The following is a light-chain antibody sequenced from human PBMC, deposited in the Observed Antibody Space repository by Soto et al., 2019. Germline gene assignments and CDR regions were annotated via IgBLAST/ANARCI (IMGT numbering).Light chain of an antibody. V-gene: IGLV2-23*02. CDR3: CSYAGDSYV. CDR2: DVS. J-gene: IGLJ1*01. CDR1: SSDVGNYNL. Sequence: QSALTQPASVSGSPGQSITISCTGTSSDVGNYNLVSWYQQHPGKAPKLMIYDVSKRPSGVSNRFSGSKSGNMASLTISGLQADDEADYYCCSYAGDSYVFGTGTKVTVL.